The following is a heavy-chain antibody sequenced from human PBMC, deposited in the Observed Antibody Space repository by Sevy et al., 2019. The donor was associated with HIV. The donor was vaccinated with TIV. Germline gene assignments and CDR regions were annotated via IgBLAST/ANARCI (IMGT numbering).Heavy chain of an antibody. CDR1: GFTFSKYS. D-gene: IGHD2-8*01. CDR2: FSFGCGRI. CDR3: ASEGCTNPHDS. V-gene: IGHV3-23*01. J-gene: IGHJ4*02. Sequence: GGSLRLSCEASGFTFSKYSMSWVRQAPGKGLEWVSTFSFGCGRINYADSVKGRFTISRDDSKNTLYLQMNSLSAEDTAVYYCASEGCTNPHDSWGQGTLVIVSS.